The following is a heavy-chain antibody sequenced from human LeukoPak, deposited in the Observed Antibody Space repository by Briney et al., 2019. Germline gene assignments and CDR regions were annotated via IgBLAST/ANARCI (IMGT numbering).Heavy chain of an antibody. Sequence: GRSLRLSCAASGFTFDDYAMYWVRQAPGKGLEWVSGISWNSVGIGYADSVRGRFTISRDNAKNSLYLQMNSLRAEDTAVYYCATLTYYDFWSGYPPYYFDYWGQGTLVTVSS. CDR3: ATLTYYDFWSGYPPYYFDY. J-gene: IGHJ4*02. D-gene: IGHD3-3*01. CDR1: GFTFDDYA. V-gene: IGHV3-9*01. CDR2: ISWNSVGI.